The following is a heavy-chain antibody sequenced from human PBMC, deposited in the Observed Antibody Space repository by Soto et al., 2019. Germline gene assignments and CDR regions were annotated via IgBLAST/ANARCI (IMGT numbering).Heavy chain of an antibody. CDR2: IYYSGST. J-gene: IGHJ3*02. V-gene: IGHV4-39*01. CDR1: GGSISSSGYF. CDR3: ARHNAFDM. Sequence: SETLSLTCIVSGGSISSSGYFWGWIRQPPGKGLEWIGCIYYSGSTNYSPSLKSRVTISVDTSKNQFSLKLSSVTAADTAVYNCARHNAFDMWGQGTMVTVSS.